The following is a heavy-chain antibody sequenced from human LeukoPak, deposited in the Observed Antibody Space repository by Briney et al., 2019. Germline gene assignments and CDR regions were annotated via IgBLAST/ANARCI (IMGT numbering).Heavy chain of an antibody. CDR1: GGSFSGYY. Sequence: SETLSLTCAVFGGSFSGYYWSWIRQSPGKGLEWIGDINHSGSTNYNPSLKSRVTISVDTSKNQFSLKLSSVTAADTAVYYCARAGGRFSGYVGYWGQGTLVTVSS. CDR2: INHSGST. J-gene: IGHJ4*02. D-gene: IGHD2-15*01. CDR3: ARAGGRFSGYVGY. V-gene: IGHV4-34*01.